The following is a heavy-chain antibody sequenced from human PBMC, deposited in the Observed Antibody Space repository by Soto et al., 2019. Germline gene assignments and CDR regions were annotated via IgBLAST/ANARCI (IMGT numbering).Heavy chain of an antibody. V-gene: IGHV3-33*01. Sequence: GGSLRLSCAASGFTFSSYGMHWVRQAPGKGLEWVAVIWYDGSNKYYADSVKGRFTISRDNSKNTLYLQMNSLRAEDTAVYYCARTPVGMTMVTTGYYYGMDVWGQGAAVTVS. J-gene: IGHJ6*02. D-gene: IGHD4-17*01. CDR3: ARTPVGMTMVTTGYYYGMDV. CDR2: IWYDGSNK. CDR1: GFTFSSYG.